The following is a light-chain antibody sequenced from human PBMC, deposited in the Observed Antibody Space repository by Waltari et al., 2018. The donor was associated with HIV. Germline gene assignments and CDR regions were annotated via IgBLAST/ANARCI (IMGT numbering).Light chain of an antibody. Sequence: EIVLTQSPGTLSLSQGERGTLSCRARQSVSSNYLAWYQQKPGQAPRLLICGASSMATGIPDRFSGSGSGTDFTLTISRLEPEDFAVYYCQQYGNSPYTFGQGTKLEIK. V-gene: IGKV3-20*01. CDR3: QQYGNSPYT. CDR2: GAS. CDR1: QSVSSNY. J-gene: IGKJ2*01.